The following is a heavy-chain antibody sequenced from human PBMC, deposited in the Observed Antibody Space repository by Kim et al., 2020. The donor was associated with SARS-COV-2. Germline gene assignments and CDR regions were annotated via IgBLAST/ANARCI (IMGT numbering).Heavy chain of an antibody. V-gene: IGHV3-33*05. Sequence: GGSLRLSCAASGFTFSSYGMHWVRQAPGKGLEWVAVISYDGSNKYYADSVKGRFTISRDNSKNTLYLQMNSLRAEDTAVYYCACPRVNGSGSYYNLGYWGQGTLVTVSS. CDR2: ISYDGSNK. CDR3: ACPRVNGSGSYYNLGY. D-gene: IGHD3-10*01. J-gene: IGHJ4*02. CDR1: GFTFSSYG.